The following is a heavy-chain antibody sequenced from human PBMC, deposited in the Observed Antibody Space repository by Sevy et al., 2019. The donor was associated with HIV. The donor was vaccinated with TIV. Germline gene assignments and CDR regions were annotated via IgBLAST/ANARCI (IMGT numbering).Heavy chain of an antibody. D-gene: IGHD4-17*01. CDR2: IYYSGST. Sequence: SETLSLTCTVSGGSISSYYWSWIRQPPGKGLEWIVYIYYSGSTNYNPSLKSRVTISVDTSKNQFSLKLSSVTAADTAVYYCARRDVGGSDYGVAFDIWGQGTMVTVSS. CDR1: GGSISSYY. CDR3: ARRDVGGSDYGVAFDI. V-gene: IGHV4-59*01. J-gene: IGHJ3*02.